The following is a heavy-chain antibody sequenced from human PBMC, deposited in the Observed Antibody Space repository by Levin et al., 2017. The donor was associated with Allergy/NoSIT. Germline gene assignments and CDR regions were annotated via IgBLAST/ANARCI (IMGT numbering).Heavy chain of an antibody. V-gene: IGHV3-66*01. CDR1: GFTVSSNY. Sequence: GGSLRLSCAASGFTVSSNYMSWVRQAPGKGLEWVSVIYSGGSTYYADSVTRRFTISRDNSKNTLYLQMDSLRAEDTAVDYCARGRLAIDYWGQGTLVTVSS. J-gene: IGHJ4*02. CDR3: ARGRLAIDY. D-gene: IGHD6-19*01. CDR2: IYSGGST.